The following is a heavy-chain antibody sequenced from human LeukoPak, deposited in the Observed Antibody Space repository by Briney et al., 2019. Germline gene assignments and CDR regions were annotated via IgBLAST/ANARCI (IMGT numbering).Heavy chain of an antibody. CDR2: IKQDGSEK. V-gene: IGHV3-7*01. CDR1: GFIFSSYW. D-gene: IGHD4-17*01. J-gene: IGHJ4*02. Sequence: PGGSLRLSYAASGFIFSSYWMSWARQQPRRGLEWVANIKQDGSEKYYVDSVKGRFTISRDNAKNSLYLQMNSLRAEDTAVYYCARYDYGDLDYWGQGTLVTVSS. CDR3: ARYDYGDLDY.